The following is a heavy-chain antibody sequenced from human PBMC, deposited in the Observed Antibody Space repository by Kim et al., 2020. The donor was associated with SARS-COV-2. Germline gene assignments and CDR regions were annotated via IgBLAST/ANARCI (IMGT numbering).Heavy chain of an antibody. CDR3: ATGPSPPYDSSGRGDY. J-gene: IGHJ4*02. Sequence: GGSLRLSCAASGFTFSSYAMSWVRQAPGKGLEWVSVIYSGGSSTYYADSVKGRFTISRDNSKNTLYLQMNSLRAEDTAVYYCATGPSPPYDSSGRGDYWGQGTLVTVSS. D-gene: IGHD3-22*01. CDR1: GFTFSSYA. V-gene: IGHV3-23*03. CDR2: IYSGGSST.